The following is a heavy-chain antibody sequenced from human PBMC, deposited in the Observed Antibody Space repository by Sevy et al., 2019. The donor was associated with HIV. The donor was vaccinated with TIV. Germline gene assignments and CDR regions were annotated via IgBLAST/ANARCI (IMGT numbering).Heavy chain of an antibody. Sequence: ASVKVSCQSSGYNFNIYTIHWVRQARGQGLEWVGRISPYDGDTDYAPNFHGRVSLTMDTSTSTAYLGLTSLRSDDKAVYFCTRDTWELLTGIAYYYSGMDVWGQGTTVTVSS. CDR2: ISPYDGDT. J-gene: IGHJ6*02. V-gene: IGHV1-18*01. CDR1: GYNFNIYT. CDR3: TRDTWELLTGIAYYYSGMDV. D-gene: IGHD1-26*01.